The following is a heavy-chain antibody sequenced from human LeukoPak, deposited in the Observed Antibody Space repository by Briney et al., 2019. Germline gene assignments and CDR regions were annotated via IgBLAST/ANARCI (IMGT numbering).Heavy chain of an antibody. CDR2: ISSRGSGV. J-gene: IGHJ4*02. V-gene: IGHV3-11*01. D-gene: IGHD6-13*01. CDR1: GFSFSDYY. CDR3: ARESGGSWTNFDY. Sequence: RGSLRLSCAASGFSFSDYYMSWIRQAPGKGLEWLSYISSRGSGVWYADSVKGRFAISRDNAKNSVYLEVSSLRGDDTAVYYCARESGGSWTNFDYWGQGTLVAVSS.